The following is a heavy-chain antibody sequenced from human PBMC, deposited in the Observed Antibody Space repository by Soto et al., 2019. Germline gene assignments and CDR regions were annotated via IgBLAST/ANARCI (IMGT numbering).Heavy chain of an antibody. CDR3: ARRLSGPGDGYNSMISYFDY. V-gene: IGHV5-51*01. Sequence: GESLKISCKGSGYSFTSYWIGWVRQMPGKGLEWMGIIYPGDSDTRYSPSFQGQVTISADKSISTAYLQWSSLKASDTAMYYCARRLSGPGDGYNSMISYFDYWGQGTLVTVSS. CDR2: IYPGDSDT. J-gene: IGHJ4*02. D-gene: IGHD5-12*01. CDR1: GYSFTSYW.